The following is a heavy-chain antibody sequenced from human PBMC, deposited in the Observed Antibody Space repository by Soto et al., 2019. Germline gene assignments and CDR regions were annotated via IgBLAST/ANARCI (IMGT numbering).Heavy chain of an antibody. D-gene: IGHD6-6*01. V-gene: IGHV2-5*01. CDR2: IYWNDDK. CDR3: ARIAARPGYYYYGMDV. Sequence: QITLKESGPTLVKPTQTLTLTCTFSGFSLSTSGVGVGWIRQPPGKALEWLALIYWNDDKRYSPSLKSRLTITKDDSKNQVVRTMTNMDPVDTATYYCARIAARPGYYYYGMDVWGQGTTVTVSS. CDR1: GFSLSTSGVG. J-gene: IGHJ6*02.